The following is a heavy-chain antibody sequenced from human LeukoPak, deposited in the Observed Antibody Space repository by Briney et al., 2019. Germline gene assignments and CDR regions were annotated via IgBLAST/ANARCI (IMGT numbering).Heavy chain of an antibody. V-gene: IGHV4-34*01. D-gene: IGHD1-26*01. Sequence: PSETLSLTCAVYGGSFSGYYWSWIRQPPGKGLEWIGEINHSGSTNYNPSLKSRVTISVDTSKNQFSLKLSSVTAADTAVYYRAISTRGSNDYWGQGTLVTVSS. J-gene: IGHJ4*02. CDR2: INHSGST. CDR1: GGSFSGYY. CDR3: AISTRGSNDY.